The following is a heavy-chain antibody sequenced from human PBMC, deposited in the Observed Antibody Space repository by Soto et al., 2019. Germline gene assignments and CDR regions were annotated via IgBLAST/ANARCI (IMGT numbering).Heavy chain of an antibody. J-gene: IGHJ3*02. Sequence: GGSLRLSCAASGFTFSSYGMHWVRQAPGKGLEWVAVITYDGSNKYYADSVKGRFTISRDNSKNTLYLQMNSLRAEDTAVYYCAKDRVHTGSADAFDIWGQGTMVTVSS. CDR2: ITYDGSNK. CDR3: AKDRVHTGSADAFDI. CDR1: GFTFSSYG. D-gene: IGHD5-18*01. V-gene: IGHV3-30*18.